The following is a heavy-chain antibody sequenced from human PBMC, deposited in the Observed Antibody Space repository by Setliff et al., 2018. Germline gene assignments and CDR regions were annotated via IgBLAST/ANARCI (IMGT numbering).Heavy chain of an antibody. Sequence: KTSETLSLTCAVSGYSISSGYYWGWIRQPPGKGLEWIGSIYYSGSTYYNPSLKSRVTISVDTSKNQFSLKLSSVTAADTAVYYCARDSYFWTWYAFDIWGQGTMVTVSS. CDR1: GYSISSGYY. D-gene: IGHD3-3*01. V-gene: IGHV4-38-2*02. CDR3: ARDSYFWTWYAFDI. J-gene: IGHJ3*02. CDR2: IYYSGST.